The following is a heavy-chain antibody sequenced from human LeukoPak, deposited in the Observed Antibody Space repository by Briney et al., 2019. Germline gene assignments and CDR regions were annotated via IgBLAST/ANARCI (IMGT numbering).Heavy chain of an antibody. V-gene: IGHV3-48*01. Sequence: GGSLRLSCAASGFTFSSYSMNWVRQAPGKGLEWVSYISSSGSTIYYADSVKGRFTISRDNAKNSLYLQINSLRAEDTAIYYCARDKIVGASKFDYWGQGTLVTVSS. J-gene: IGHJ4*02. CDR1: GFTFSSYS. D-gene: IGHD1-26*01. CDR2: ISSSGSTI. CDR3: ARDKIVGASKFDY.